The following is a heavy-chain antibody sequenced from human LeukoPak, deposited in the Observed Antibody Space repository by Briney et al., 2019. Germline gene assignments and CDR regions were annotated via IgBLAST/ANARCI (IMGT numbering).Heavy chain of an antibody. Sequence: GGSLRLSCAASGFTLSSYEMNWVRQAPGKGLEWVSYISSSGSTIYYTDSVKGRFTISRDNAKNSLYLQMNSLRAEDTAVYYCTYGEKKGFDYWGQGTLVTVSS. CDR3: TYGEKKGFDY. CDR2: ISSSGSTI. CDR1: GFTLSSYE. V-gene: IGHV3-48*03. D-gene: IGHD4-17*01. J-gene: IGHJ4*02.